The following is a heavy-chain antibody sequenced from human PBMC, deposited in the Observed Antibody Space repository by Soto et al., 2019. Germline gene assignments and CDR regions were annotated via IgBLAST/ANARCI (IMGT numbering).Heavy chain of an antibody. CDR1: GGSISSYY. J-gene: IGHJ6*02. Sequence: LSLTCTVSGGSISSYYCSWIRQPPGKGLEWIGYIYYSGSTNYNPSLKSRVTISVDTSKNQFSLKLSSVTAADTAVYYCARVPGYYDFWAKHYYYYYGMDVWGQGTTVTVSS. V-gene: IGHV4-59*01. CDR2: IYYSGST. CDR3: ARVPGYYDFWAKHYYYYYGMDV. D-gene: IGHD3-3*01.